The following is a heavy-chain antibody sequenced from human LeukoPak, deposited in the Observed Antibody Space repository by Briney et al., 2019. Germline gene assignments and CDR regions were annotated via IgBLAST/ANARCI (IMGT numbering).Heavy chain of an antibody. D-gene: IGHD2-2*01. CDR3: ARAPKGCTTTTCYAGGVDS. CDR1: GGAVSDNY. J-gene: IGHJ4*02. V-gene: IGHV3-53*01. Sequence: GGSLRLSCAASGGAVSDNYMSWVRQAPGKGLEWVSVIYSDGNTFYADSVKGRFTSSRDSSMNTLYLQMNSLRAEDTAMYYCARAPKGCTTTTCYAGGVDSWGQGTLVTVSS. CDR2: IYSDGNT.